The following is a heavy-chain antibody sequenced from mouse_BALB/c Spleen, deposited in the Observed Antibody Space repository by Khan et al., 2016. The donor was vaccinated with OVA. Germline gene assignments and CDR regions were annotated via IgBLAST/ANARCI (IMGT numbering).Heavy chain of an antibody. CDR3: ARRGLRWDFDY. J-gene: IGHJ2*01. D-gene: IGHD1-1*01. CDR1: GYTFINYW. Sequence: QVQLQQSGAELAKPGASVKMSCKASGYTFINYWMNWVKQRPGQGLEWIGYINPTTGYTEYNQKFKDKATLTADKSSSTAHMQLFSLTSEDSAVYYWARRGLRWDFDYGGQGTTLTVSS. V-gene: IGHV1-7*01. CDR2: INPTTGYT.